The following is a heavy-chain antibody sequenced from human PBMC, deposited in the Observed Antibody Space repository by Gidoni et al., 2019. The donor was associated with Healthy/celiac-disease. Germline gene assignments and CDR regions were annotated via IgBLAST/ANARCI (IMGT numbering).Heavy chain of an antibody. V-gene: IGHV1-69*06. D-gene: IGHD5-12*01. Sequence: GGTFSSYAISWVRQAPGQGLEWMGGIIPIFGTANYAQKFQGRVTITADKSTSTAYMELSSLRSEDTAVYYCASGYSGYVPGGSSAADYWGPGTLVTVSS. CDR2: IIPIFGTA. CDR1: GGTFSSYA. J-gene: IGHJ4*02. CDR3: ASGYSGYVPGGSSAADY.